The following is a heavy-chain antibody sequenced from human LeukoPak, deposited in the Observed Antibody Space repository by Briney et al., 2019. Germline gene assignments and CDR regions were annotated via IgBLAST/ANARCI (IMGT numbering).Heavy chain of an antibody. J-gene: IGHJ4*02. V-gene: IGHV3-7*03. CDR3: AKDRGGGGFNFFDF. Sequence: GGSLRLSCAASGFTFSSSWMSWVRQAPGKGLEWVANIKQDGSEIYYVDSVKGRFTISRDNAKNSLYLQMNSLRAEDTAFYYCAKDRGGGGFNFFDFWGQGTLVTVSS. CDR2: IKQDGSEI. CDR1: GFTFSSSW. D-gene: IGHD3-10*01.